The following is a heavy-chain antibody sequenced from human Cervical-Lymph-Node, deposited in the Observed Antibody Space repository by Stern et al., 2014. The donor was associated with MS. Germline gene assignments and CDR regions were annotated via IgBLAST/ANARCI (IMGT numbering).Heavy chain of an antibody. Sequence: VQLVESGAEVKKPGSSVRVSWKASGGSFKSYAFNWLRQAPGQGLELMGDIVPMFAKANYAQKFQGRVTVTADEATNTVYMELSFLTSEDTAVYYCARERSIHYPAFAPWGQGTLVTVSS. CDR2: IVPMFAKA. V-gene: IGHV1-69*01. D-gene: IGHD3-10*01. J-gene: IGHJ5*02. CDR1: GGSFKSYA. CDR3: ARERSIHYPAFAP.